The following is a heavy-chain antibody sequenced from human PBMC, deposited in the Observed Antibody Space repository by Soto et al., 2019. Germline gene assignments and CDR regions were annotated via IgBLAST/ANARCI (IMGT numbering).Heavy chain of an antibody. J-gene: IGHJ6*02. V-gene: IGHV4-34*01. Sequence: TLSLTCAVYGGSFSGYSWTWLRRPPVKGLEWNGEINHSGTTDYNPALKSRVTMSADTSKKQFSLRMASVTAADTAVYYCARVKFDSWSHIYYDLDVWGQGTTVTVSS. CDR3: ARVKFDSWSHIYYDLDV. CDR1: GGSFSGYS. CDR2: INHSGTT. D-gene: IGHD3-3*01.